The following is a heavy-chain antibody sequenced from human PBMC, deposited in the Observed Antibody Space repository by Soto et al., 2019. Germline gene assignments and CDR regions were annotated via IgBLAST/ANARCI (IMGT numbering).Heavy chain of an antibody. CDR1: GGSFSSYA. V-gene: IGHV1-69*13. J-gene: IGHJ6*02. CDR3: ARGLFQGMGYYYYGMDV. D-gene: IGHD3-3*01. CDR2: IIPIFGTA. Sequence: SVKVSCKASGGSFSSYAISWVRQAPGQGLEWMGGIIPIFGTANYAQKFQGRVTITADESTSTAYMGLSSLRSEDTAVYYCARGLFQGMGYYYYGMDVWGQGTTVTVSS.